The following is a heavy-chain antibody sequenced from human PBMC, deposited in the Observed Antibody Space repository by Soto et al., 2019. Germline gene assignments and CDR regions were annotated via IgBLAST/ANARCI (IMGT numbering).Heavy chain of an antibody. CDR2: INQSGST. Sequence: QVQLQQWGAGLLKPSETLSLTCAVYGGSFSGYYWSWIRQPPGKGLEWIGEINQSGSTNYNPSLKSRVTISVDTYKNQFSLKLSSVTAADTAVYYCARTYSSSWSPFDYWGQGTLVTVSS. J-gene: IGHJ4*02. CDR3: ARTYSSSWSPFDY. V-gene: IGHV4-34*01. D-gene: IGHD6-13*01. CDR1: GGSFSGYY.